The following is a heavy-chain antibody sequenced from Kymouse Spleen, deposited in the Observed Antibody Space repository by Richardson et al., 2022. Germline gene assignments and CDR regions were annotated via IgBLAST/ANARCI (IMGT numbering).Heavy chain of an antibody. CDR3: ARQGYSSGWDDY. D-gene: IGHD6-19*01. CDR1: GGSISSSSYY. CDR2: IYYSGST. J-gene: IGHJ4*02. Sequence: QLQLQESGPGLVKPSETLSLTCTVSGGSISSSSYYWGWIRQPPGKGLEWIGSIYYSGSTYYNPSLKSRVTISVDTSKNQFSLKLSSVTAADTAVYYCARQGYSSGWDDYWGQGTLVTVSS. V-gene: IGHV4-39*01.